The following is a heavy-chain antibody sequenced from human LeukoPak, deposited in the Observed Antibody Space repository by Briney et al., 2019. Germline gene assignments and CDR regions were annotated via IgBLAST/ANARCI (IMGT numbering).Heavy chain of an antibody. CDR1: GGSISRGGYY. D-gene: IGHD2-15*01. Sequence: SQTRSLTCTVSGGSISRGGYYWSWIRQPPGKGLEWIGSIYYSGSTYYNPSLKSRVTISVDTSKNQFSLKLNSVTAADTAVHYCARGHCFGGGYYFDYWGPGTLVTVSS. V-gene: IGHV4-39*01. CDR3: ARGHCFGGGYYFDY. J-gene: IGHJ4*02. CDR2: IYYSGST.